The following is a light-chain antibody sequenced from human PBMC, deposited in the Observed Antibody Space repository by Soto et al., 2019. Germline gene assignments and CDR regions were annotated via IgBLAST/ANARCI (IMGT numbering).Light chain of an antibody. CDR1: SSDIGAYDY. CDR3: SSFKPTSTHV. V-gene: IGLV2-14*01. CDR2: EVN. J-gene: IGLJ1*01. Sequence: QSALTQPASLSGSPGQSITISCTGTSSDIGAYDYVSWFQQHPGKAPKLMISEVNNRPSGVSNRFYGSKSGNTAYLTISGLQVEDETEYFRSSFKPTSTHVFGTGTTVTVL.